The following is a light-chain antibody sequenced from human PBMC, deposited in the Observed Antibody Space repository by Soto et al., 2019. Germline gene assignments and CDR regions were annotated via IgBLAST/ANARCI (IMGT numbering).Light chain of an antibody. CDR2: LGS. CDR3: MQALQTPRT. Sequence: DIVMTQSPLSLPVTPGEPASISCRSSQSLLHSNGYNYLDWYLQKPGQSPQLLIYLGSNRASGGPGRFSCNGTSTSFTLEIQRVEGGDVWVYYCMQALQTPRTFGQGTKVEIK. V-gene: IGKV2-28*01. CDR1: QSLLHSNGYNY. J-gene: IGKJ1*01.